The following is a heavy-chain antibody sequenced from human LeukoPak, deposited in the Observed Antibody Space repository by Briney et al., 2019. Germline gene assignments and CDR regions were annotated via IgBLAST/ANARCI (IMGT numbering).Heavy chain of an antibody. Sequence: GGSLRLSCAASGFTFSSYWMSWVRQAPGKGLEWVSSISGGGETTHYAESVKGRFTISRDNSKNTLYLQMNSLRVEDTAIVKVDSFDSWGQGSLVTISS. V-gene: IGHV3-23*01. CDR2: ISGGGETT. CDR1: GFTFSSYW. CDR3: DSFDS. J-gene: IGHJ4*02.